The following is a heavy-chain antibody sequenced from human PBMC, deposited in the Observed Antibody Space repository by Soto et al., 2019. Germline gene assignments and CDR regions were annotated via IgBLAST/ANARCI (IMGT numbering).Heavy chain of an antibody. CDR2: IWYDGSNK. D-gene: IGHD2-2*02. V-gene: IGHV3-33*01. CDR3: AREGDCSSTSCYTSHWFDP. Sequence: QAGGSLRLSCAASGFTFSSYGMHWVRQAPGKGLEWVAVIWYDGSNKYYADSVKGRFTISRDNSKNTLYLQMNSLRAEDTAVYYCAREGDCSSTSCYTSHWFDPWGQGTLVTVSS. J-gene: IGHJ5*02. CDR1: GFTFSSYG.